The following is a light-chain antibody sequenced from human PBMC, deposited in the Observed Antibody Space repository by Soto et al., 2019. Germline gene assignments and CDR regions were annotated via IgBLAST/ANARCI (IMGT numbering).Light chain of an antibody. Sequence: IVMTQSPATLSVSPGERATLSCRASQSVSSDLAWYQQKPGQAPRLLTYGASTRATGIPARFSGSGSGTEFTLTVSSLQSEDFAVYYCQQYNKWPWTFGQGTKVEIK. CDR3: QQYNKWPWT. J-gene: IGKJ1*01. V-gene: IGKV3-15*01. CDR1: QSVSSD. CDR2: GAS.